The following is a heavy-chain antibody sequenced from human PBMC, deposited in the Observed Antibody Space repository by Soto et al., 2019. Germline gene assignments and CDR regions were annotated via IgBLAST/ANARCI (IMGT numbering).Heavy chain of an antibody. Sequence: EVQLLESGGGLVQPGGSLRLSCAASGFTFSSYAMSWVRQAPGKGLEWVSAISGSGGSTYYADSVKGRFTISRDNSKNTLYLQMNSLRAEDTAVYYCAKALGLGPTAQQLSYYYYGMDVWGQGTTVTVSS. CDR2: ISGSGGST. CDR1: GFTFSSYA. V-gene: IGHV3-23*01. CDR3: AKALGLGPTAQQLSYYYYGMDV. D-gene: IGHD1-1*01. J-gene: IGHJ6*02.